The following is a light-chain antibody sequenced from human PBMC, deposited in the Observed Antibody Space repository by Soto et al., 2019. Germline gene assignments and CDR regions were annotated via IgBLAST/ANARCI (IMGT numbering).Light chain of an antibody. Sequence: QSVLTQPASVSGSPGQSITISCTGTSSDVGGYKFVSWYQQHPGKAPKLMIYEVSNRPSGVSSRFSGSKSGNTASLTISGLQPEDEDDYYCGSYTGSIYVFGPGTKVTVL. CDR3: GSYTGSIYV. V-gene: IGLV2-14*01. J-gene: IGLJ1*01. CDR2: EVS. CDR1: SSDVGGYKF.